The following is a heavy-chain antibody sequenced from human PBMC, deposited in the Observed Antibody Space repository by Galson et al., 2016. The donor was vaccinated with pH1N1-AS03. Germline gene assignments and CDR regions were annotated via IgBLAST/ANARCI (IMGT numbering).Heavy chain of an antibody. Sequence: SVKVSCKASGGTFGNYAISWMRQAPGQGLEWMGGIHPIFGTPSYAQKFQGRLTVTADDSTSAAYMELSSLTSEDTALYYFARDRHYDSSGRDFYESEHWGPGTLVIVSS. CDR3: ARDRHYDSSGRDFYESEH. J-gene: IGHJ4*02. D-gene: IGHD3-22*01. V-gene: IGHV1-69*13. CDR2: IHPIFGTP. CDR1: GGTFGNYA.